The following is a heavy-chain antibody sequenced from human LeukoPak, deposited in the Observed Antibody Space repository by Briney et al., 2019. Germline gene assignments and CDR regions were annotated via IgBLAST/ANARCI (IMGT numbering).Heavy chain of an antibody. D-gene: IGHD4-17*01. Sequence: PSETLSLTCTVSGGSISSYYWSWIRQPPGKGLEWIGYIYYSGSTNYNPSLKSRVTTSVDTSKNQFSLRLSSVTAADTAVYYCARDVAVTTAHDAFDIWGQGTMVTVSS. CDR2: IYYSGST. V-gene: IGHV4-59*01. J-gene: IGHJ3*02. CDR1: GGSISSYY. CDR3: ARDVAVTTAHDAFDI.